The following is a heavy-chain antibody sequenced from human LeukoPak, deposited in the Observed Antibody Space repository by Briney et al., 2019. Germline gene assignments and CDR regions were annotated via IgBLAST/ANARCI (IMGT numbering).Heavy chain of an antibody. CDR3: ARDGYYDSSGYDYYYYMDV. CDR1: GYTFTGYY. J-gene: IGHJ6*03. Sequence: GASVKVSCKASGYTFTGYYMHWVRQAPGQGLEGMGGIIPIFCTANYAQKFQGRVTITADESTSTAYMELSSLRSEDTAVYYCARDGYYDSSGYDYYYYMDVWGKGTTVTVSS. D-gene: IGHD3-22*01. CDR2: IIPIFCTA. V-gene: IGHV1-69*13.